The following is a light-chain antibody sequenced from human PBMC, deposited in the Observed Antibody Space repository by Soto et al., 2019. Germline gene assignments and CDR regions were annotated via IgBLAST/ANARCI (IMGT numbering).Light chain of an antibody. CDR1: NIGTKS. J-gene: IGLJ3*02. V-gene: IGLV3-21*02. Sequence: SSELTQPPSVSVAPGQTARITCGGNNIGTKSVHWYQQKPGQAPVLVVYDDRDRPSGIPERFSGSNSGNTATLTISRVEAGDEADYYCQVWDSSSDHWVFGGGTKLTVL. CDR3: QVWDSSSDHWV. CDR2: DDR.